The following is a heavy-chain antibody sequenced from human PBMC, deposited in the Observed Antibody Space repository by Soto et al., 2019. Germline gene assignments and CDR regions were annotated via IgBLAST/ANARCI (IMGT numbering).Heavy chain of an antibody. CDR3: PRDRVESGCPGYLKR. CDR1: GFTFSSYA. D-gene: IGHD3-22*01. CDR2: ISGSGGST. Sequence: GGSLRLSCAASGFTFSSYAMSWVRQAPGKGLEWVSAISGSGGSTYYADSVKGRFTISRDNSKNTLYLQMNSLRAEDTAVYYYPRDRVESGCPGYLKRWGQGNMVTVSS. J-gene: IGHJ1*01. V-gene: IGHV3-23*01.